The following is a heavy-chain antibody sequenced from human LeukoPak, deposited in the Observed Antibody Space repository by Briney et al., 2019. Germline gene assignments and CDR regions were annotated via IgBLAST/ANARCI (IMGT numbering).Heavy chain of an antibody. CDR2: INHSGST. Sequence: SETLSLTCAVYVGSFSGYYWSWIRQPPGKGLEWIGEINHSGSTNYNPSLKSRVTISVDTSKNQFSLKLRSVTAADTAVYYCARVSQAEIPYGMDVWGQGTTVTVSS. J-gene: IGHJ6*02. CDR1: VGSFSGYY. V-gene: IGHV4-34*01. CDR3: ARVSQAEIPYGMDV. D-gene: IGHD2-21*01.